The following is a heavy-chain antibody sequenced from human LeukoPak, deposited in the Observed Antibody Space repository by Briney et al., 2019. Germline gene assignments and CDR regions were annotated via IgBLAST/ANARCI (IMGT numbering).Heavy chain of an antibody. CDR3: ARGTYYYDSSGLGY. CDR2: INSDGSST. V-gene: IGHV3-74*01. J-gene: IGHJ4*02. D-gene: IGHD3-22*01. Sequence: PRGSLRLSCAASGFTFSSYWMHWVRQAPGKGLVWVSRINSDGSSTSYADSVKGRFTSSRDNAKNTLYLQMNSLRAEDTAVYYCARGTYYYDSSGLGYWGQGTLVTVSS. CDR1: GFTFSSYW.